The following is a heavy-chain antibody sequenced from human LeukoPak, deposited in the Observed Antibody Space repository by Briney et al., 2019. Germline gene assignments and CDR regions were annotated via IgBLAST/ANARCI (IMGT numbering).Heavy chain of an antibody. V-gene: IGHV4-59*01. J-gene: IGHJ3*02. CDR2: IYYSGST. D-gene: IGHD3-10*01. CDR3: ARRSGVRGALWEAFDI. Sequence: TSETLSLTCTVSGGSISSYYWSWIRQPPGKGLEWIGYIYYSGSTNYNPSLKSRVTISVDTSKNQFSLKLSSVTAADTAVYYCARRSGVRGALWEAFDIWGQGTMVTVSS. CDR1: GGSISSYY.